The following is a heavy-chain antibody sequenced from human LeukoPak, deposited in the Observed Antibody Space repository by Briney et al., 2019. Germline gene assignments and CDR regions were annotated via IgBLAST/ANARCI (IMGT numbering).Heavy chain of an antibody. V-gene: IGHV3-30-3*02. CDR1: GFTFSSYA. J-gene: IGHJ4*02. Sequence: PAGSLRLSCAASGFTFSSYAMHWVRQAPGKGLEWVAVISYDGSNKYYADSVKGRFTISRDNSKNTLYLQMNSLRAEDTVVYYCAKPFVVALQPTDYWGQGTLVTVSS. CDR3: AKPFVVALQPTDY. D-gene: IGHD2-15*01. CDR2: ISYDGSNK.